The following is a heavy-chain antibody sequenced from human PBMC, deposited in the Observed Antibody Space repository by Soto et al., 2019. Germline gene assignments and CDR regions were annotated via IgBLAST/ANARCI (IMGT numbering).Heavy chain of an antibody. CDR3: GRDRPNYYFGLDV. J-gene: IGHJ6*02. CDR2: IWFDGSHK. D-gene: IGHD3-9*01. V-gene: IGHV3-33*01. Sequence: QVQLVESGGGVVQPGRFLRLSCAASGFIFSNYGIHWVRQAPGKGLEWVAVIWFDGSHKDYADSVKGRFTISRDNSNNTVFLQMNSLRGEDTAVYYCGRDRPNYYFGLDVWGQGTTVTVSS. CDR1: GFIFSNYG.